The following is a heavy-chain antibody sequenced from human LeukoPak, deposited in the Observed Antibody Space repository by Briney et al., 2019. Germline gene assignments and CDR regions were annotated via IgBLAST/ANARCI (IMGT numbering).Heavy chain of an antibody. CDR2: ISSSSSTI. CDR3: ARDRGADRFVY. CDR1: GFTFSSYS. Sequence: GGSLRLSCAASGFTFSSYSMNWVRQAPGKGLEWVSYISSSSSTIYYADSVKGRFTISRDNAKNSLYLQMNSLRAEDTAVYYCARDRGADRFVYWGQGTLVTVSS. J-gene: IGHJ4*02. V-gene: IGHV3-48*01. D-gene: IGHD3-10*01.